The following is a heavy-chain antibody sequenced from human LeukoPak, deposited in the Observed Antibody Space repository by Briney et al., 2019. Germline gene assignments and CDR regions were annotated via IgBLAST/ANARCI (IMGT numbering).Heavy chain of an antibody. J-gene: IGHJ6*03. CDR2: ISSSSSTI. Sequence: GGSLRLSCAASGFTFSSYSMNWVRQAPGKGLEWVSYISSSSSTIYYADSVKGRFTISRDNAKNSLYLQMNSLRAEDTAVYYCARRVEAITYYYYYYYMDVWGKGTTVTVSS. D-gene: IGHD5-24*01. CDR3: ARRVEAITYYYYYYYMDV. CDR1: GFTFSSYS. V-gene: IGHV3-48*01.